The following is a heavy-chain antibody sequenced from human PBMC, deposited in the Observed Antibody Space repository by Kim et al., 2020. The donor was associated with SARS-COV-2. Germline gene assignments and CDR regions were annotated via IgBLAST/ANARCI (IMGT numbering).Heavy chain of an antibody. CDR1: GYTFSSFG. CDR2: ISVYNGNT. J-gene: IGHJ6*02. V-gene: IGHV1-18*01. CDR3: VRDNSAAIYGMDV. Sequence: ASVKVSCKTSGYTFSSFGISWVRQAPGQGLEWLGWISVYNGNTKYAQKVQGRVTVTTDTFTSTAYMELRSLRYDDTAVYYCVRDNSAAIYGMDVWGQGTT. D-gene: IGHD2-2*01.